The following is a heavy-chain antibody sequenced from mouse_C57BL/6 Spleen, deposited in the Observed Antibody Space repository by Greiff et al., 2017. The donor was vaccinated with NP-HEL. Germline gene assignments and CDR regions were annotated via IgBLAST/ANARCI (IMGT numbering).Heavy chain of an antibody. D-gene: IGHD3-2*02. Sequence: QVQLKESGPELVKPGASVKISCKASGYAFSSSWMNWVKQRPGKGLEWIGRIYPGDGDTNYNGKFKGKATLTADTSSSTAYMQLSSLKSEDSAVYFCARGGRQLRRRAMDYWGQGTSVTVSS. V-gene: IGHV1-82*01. CDR3: ARGGRQLRRRAMDY. CDR2: IYPGDGDT. CDR1: GYAFSSSW. J-gene: IGHJ4*01.